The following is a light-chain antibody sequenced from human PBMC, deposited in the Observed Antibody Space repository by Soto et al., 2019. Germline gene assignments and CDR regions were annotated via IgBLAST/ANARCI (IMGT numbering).Light chain of an antibody. J-gene: IGKJ1*01. Sequence: DIQMTQSPSSLFASVGDRVTITCRASQGISTFLHWYQQRLGKAPSLIIYGASNLQSGVPSRFSGRGSGTEFSLTISTLQPEDVATYYCQHTRTTPRTFGQGTKVEIK. CDR2: GAS. CDR1: QGISTF. CDR3: QHTRTTPRT. V-gene: IGKV1-39*01.